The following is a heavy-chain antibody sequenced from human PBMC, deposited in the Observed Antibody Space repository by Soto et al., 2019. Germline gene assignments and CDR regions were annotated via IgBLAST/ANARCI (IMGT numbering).Heavy chain of an antibody. CDR3: VRDSSIAVAGTWFDP. V-gene: IGHV1-18*01. CDR2: ISAYNGNT. J-gene: IGHJ5*02. D-gene: IGHD6-19*01. Sequence: ASVKVSCKASGYTFTSYGISWVRQAPGQGLEWMGWISAYNGNTNYAQKLQGGVTMTTDTSTSTAYMELRSLRSDDTAVYYCVRDSSIAVAGTWFDPWGQGTLVTVSS. CDR1: GYTFTSYG.